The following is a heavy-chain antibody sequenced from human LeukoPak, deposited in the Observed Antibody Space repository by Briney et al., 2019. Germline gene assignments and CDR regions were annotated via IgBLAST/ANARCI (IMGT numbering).Heavy chain of an antibody. J-gene: IGHJ4*02. CDR3: ARQKRLWFGELFLFDY. CDR2: IYYSGST. V-gene: IGHV4-59*01. CDR1: GGAISNYY. D-gene: IGHD3-10*01. Sequence: SETLSLTCTVSGGAISNYYWSWIRQPPGKGLEWIGYIYYSGSTNYNPSLKSRVIISVDTSKNQFSLKLSSVTAADTAVYYCARQKRLWFGELFLFDYWGQGTLVTVSS.